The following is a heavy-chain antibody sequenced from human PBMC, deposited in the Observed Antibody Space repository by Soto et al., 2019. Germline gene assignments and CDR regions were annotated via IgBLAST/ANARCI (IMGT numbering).Heavy chain of an antibody. J-gene: IGHJ6*02. V-gene: IGHV4-39*01. CDR1: GGPISNSSFY. CDR3: ARHCDYGGNSITNSYYGMDV. D-gene: IGHD4-17*01. CDR2: IYYSGST. Sequence: SETLSLTSTISGGPISNSSFYWGWIRPPPGKEMERIGRIYYSGSTYYNPSLKSRVSISVDTSKNQFSLKLSSVTAADTAVYYCARHCDYGGNSITNSYYGMDVWGQGTTVTVAS.